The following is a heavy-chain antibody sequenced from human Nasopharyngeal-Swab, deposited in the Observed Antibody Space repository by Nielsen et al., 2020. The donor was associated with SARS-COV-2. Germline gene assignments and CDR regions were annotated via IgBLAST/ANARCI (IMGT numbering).Heavy chain of an antibody. CDR3: ARGNYGSGSYHESDY. CDR2: IYYSGST. Sequence: SETLSLTCTVSGGSISSSSYYWGWIRQPPGKGLEWIGSIYYSGSTYYNPSLKSRVTISVDTSKNQFSLKLSSVTAADTAVYYCARGNYGSGSYHESDYWGQGTLATVSS. J-gene: IGHJ4*02. V-gene: IGHV4-39*07. D-gene: IGHD3-10*01. CDR1: GGSISSSSYY.